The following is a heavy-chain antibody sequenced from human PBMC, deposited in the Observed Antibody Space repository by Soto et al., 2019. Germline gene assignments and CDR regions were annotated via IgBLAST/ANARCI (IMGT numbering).Heavy chain of an antibody. Sequence: ASVKVSCKASGYTSTSYGISWVRQAPGQGLEWMGWINSDNGNTNYSQKFQGRVTITTDTSASTAYMELSSLRSDDTAVYYCARGVAGPLHWFDPWGQGTLVTVSS. CDR3: ARGVAGPLHWFDP. J-gene: IGHJ5*02. CDR1: GYTSTSYG. D-gene: IGHD6-19*01. CDR2: INSDNGNT. V-gene: IGHV1-18*01.